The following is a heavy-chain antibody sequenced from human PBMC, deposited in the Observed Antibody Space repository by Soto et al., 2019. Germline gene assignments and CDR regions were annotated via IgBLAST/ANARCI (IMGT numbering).Heavy chain of an antibody. CDR3: AKAQGGSYFDY. CDR2: ISSSGGST. V-gene: IGHV3-23*01. CDR1: GFTFSSNA. D-gene: IGHD2-15*01. Sequence: GGSLRLSCAASGFTFSSNAMSWVRQAPGKGLEWVAGISSSGGSTYYADSVKGRFTISRDNSKNMLYLQMNNLRAEDTAVYYCAKAQGGSYFDYWGQGTLVTVSS. J-gene: IGHJ4*02.